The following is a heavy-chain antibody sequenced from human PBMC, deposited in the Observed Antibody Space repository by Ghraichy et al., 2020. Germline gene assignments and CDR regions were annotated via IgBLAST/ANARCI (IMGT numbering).Heavy chain of an antibody. CDR1: GFTFSSYW. J-gene: IGHJ6*02. V-gene: IGHV3-74*01. Sequence: GGSLRLSCAASGFTFSSYWMHWVRQAPGKGLVWVSRINSDGSSTSYVDSVKGRFTISRDNAKNTLYLQINSLRAEDTAVYYCARGRPGSNGMDIWGQGTTVTVSS. CDR2: INSDGSST. CDR3: ARGRPGSNGMDI.